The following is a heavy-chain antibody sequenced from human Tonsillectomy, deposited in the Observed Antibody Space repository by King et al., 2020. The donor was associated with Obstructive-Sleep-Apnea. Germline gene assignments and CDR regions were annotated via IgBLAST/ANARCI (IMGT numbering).Heavy chain of an antibody. D-gene: IGHD4-23*01. V-gene: IGHV3-20*01. CDR3: ARVGGPGYFDY. Sequence: VQLVESGGGVVRPGGSLRLSCAASGFTFDVYGMRWVRQAPGKGLEWVSGINWNGGSTGYSDSVKGRFTISRDNAKNSLYLQMNSLRAEDTALYHCARVGGPGYFDYWGQGTLVTVSA. CDR2: INWNGGST. J-gene: IGHJ4*02. CDR1: GFTFDVYG.